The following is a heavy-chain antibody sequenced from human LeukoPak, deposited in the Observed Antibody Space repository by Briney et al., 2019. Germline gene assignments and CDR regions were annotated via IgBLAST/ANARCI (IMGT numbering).Heavy chain of an antibody. V-gene: IGHV1-69*13. D-gene: IGHD1-26*01. CDR3: ARDNKWELFALDY. CDR1: GYTFISYA. CDR2: IIPIFGTP. Sequence: ASVTVSCKASGYTFISYAMHWVRQAPGQGLEWMGGIIPIFGTPKYAQKYQGRVTVTADESTSTAYMELSSLTSGDTAVYYCARDNKWELFALDYWGQGTLVTVSS. J-gene: IGHJ4*02.